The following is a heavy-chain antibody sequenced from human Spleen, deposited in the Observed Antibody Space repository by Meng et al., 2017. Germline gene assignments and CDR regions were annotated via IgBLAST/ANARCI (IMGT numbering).Heavy chain of an antibody. Sequence: QLHVQQWGAVLLKPSETLSLTCRVYGGSFSGYYWSWIRQPPGKGLEWIGEINHSGSTNYNPSLKSRVTISVDTSKNQFSLKLSSVTAADTAVYYCASGRGSYRFFDYWGQGTLVTVSS. D-gene: IGHD1-26*01. CDR3: ASGRGSYRFFDY. CDR2: INHSGST. V-gene: IGHV4-34*01. J-gene: IGHJ4*02. CDR1: GGSFSGYY.